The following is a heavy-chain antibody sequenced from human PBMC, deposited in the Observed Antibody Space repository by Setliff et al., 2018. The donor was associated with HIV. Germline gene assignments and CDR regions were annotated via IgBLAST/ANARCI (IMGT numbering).Heavy chain of an antibody. J-gene: IGHJ6*02. CDR2: MYTSGSP. CDR3: ARPTYDYVWGSYRPGPMDV. D-gene: IGHD3-16*02. CDR1: GVSVSSGGYY. V-gene: IGHV4-61*08. Sequence: SETLSLTCTVSGVSVSSGGYYWSWIRQPPGKGLEWIGYMYTSGSPNYNPSLKSRATLSVDTSKNQFSLQLSSVTAADTAVYYCARPTYDYVWGSYRPGPMDVWGQGTTVTVSS.